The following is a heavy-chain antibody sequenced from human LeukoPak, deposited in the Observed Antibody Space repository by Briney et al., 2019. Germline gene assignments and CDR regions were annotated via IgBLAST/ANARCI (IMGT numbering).Heavy chain of an antibody. Sequence: GASVKVSCKTSGYTFTDYYMHWVRQAPGQGLEWMGWINPSSGGTNYAQKFQGRVTMAGDTSISTAYMELSGLRYDDTAVYYCARDGVCSSTSCQSFDYWGQGTLVTVSS. J-gene: IGHJ4*02. V-gene: IGHV1-2*02. CDR2: INPSSGGT. D-gene: IGHD2-2*01. CDR3: ARDGVCSSTSCQSFDY. CDR1: GYTFTDYY.